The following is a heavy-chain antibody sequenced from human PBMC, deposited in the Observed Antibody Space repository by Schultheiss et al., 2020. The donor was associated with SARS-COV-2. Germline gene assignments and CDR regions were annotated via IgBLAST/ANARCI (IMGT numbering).Heavy chain of an antibody. V-gene: IGHV2-70*11. CDR1: GFSLSTSGMC. J-gene: IGHJ6*02. CDR3: ARIRIVVVPAAIRYYYYYGMDV. Sequence: SGPTLVKPTQTLTLTCTFSGFSLSTSGMCVSWIRQPPGKALEWLARIDWDDDKYYSTSLKTRLTISKDTSKNQVVLTMTNMDPVDTATYYCARIRIVVVPAAIRYYYYYGMDVWGQGTTVTVSS. CDR2: IDWDDDK. D-gene: IGHD2-2*01.